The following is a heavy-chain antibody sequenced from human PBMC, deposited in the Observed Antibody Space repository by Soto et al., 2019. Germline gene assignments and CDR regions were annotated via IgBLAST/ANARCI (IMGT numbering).Heavy chain of an antibody. CDR1: GFSLRTTGVG. CDR3: AHELSRYSNDAFDI. J-gene: IGHJ3*02. Sequence: QITLKESSPTLVKPTQTLTLTCTFSGFSLRTTGVGVGWIRQRPGKALEWLGIIYWDDVKHYSPSLKNRLTITKYTSKNQLVLTMTDMNPVDTATYFCAHELSRYSNDAFDIWGQGTLVTVSS. CDR2: IYWDDVK. D-gene: IGHD2-15*01. V-gene: IGHV2-5*02.